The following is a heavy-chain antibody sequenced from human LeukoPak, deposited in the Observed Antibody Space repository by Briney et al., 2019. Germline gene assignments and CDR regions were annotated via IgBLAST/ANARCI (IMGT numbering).Heavy chain of an antibody. V-gene: IGHV4-38-2*02. CDR3: ANAANYYGSGSYYYYYYYYMDV. Sequence: PSETLSLTCTVSGYSISSGYYWGWIRQPPGKGLEWIGSIYHSGSTYYNPSLKSRVTISVDTSKNQFSLKLSSVTAADTAVYYCANAANYYGSGSYYYYYYYYMDVWGKGTTVTVSS. CDR1: GYSISSGYY. D-gene: IGHD3-10*01. J-gene: IGHJ6*03. CDR2: IYHSGST.